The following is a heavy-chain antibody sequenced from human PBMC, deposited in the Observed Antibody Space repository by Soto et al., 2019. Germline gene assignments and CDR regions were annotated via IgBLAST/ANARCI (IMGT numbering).Heavy chain of an antibody. CDR1: GDSISRGFH. Sequence: PSETLSLTCAVSGDSISRGFHWAWIRQPPGKGLEWVASIYHSGTTYYNPSLTSRVLISVDTSKNQFSLKLSSVTAADSAVYYCARHEAGWYFDSWGQGTLVTVSS. CDR3: ARHEAGWYFDS. V-gene: IGHV4-38-2*01. CDR2: IYHSGTT. D-gene: IGHD6-25*01. J-gene: IGHJ4*02.